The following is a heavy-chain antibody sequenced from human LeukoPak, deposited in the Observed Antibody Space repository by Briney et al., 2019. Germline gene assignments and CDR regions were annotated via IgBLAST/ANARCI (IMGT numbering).Heavy chain of an antibody. CDR3: ARDGVLGGLFVGDY. D-gene: IGHD3-16*01. CDR2: IYYSGST. V-gene: IGHV4-59*01. J-gene: IGHJ4*02. Sequence: SETLSLTCTVSGGSISRYYWSWIRQPPGKGLEWIGYIYYSGSTNYNPSLKSRVTISVDTSKNQFSLKLSSVTAADTAVYYCARDGVLGGLFVGDYWGQGTLVTVSS. CDR1: GGSISRYY.